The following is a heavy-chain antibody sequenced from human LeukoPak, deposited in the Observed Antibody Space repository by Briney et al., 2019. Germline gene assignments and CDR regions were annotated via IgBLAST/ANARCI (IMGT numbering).Heavy chain of an antibody. D-gene: IGHD7-27*01. CDR2: INEDGSTK. CDR1: GFTFSIYW. J-gene: IGHJ3*02. CDR3: ARDGDPILPGAFDI. Sequence: GGSLRLSCAASGFTFSIYWMSWVRQAPGKGLDWVANINEDGSTKYYVDSVKGRFTISRDNAKNSLYLQMNSLRAEDTAVYYCARDGDPILPGAFDIWGQGTMVTVSS. V-gene: IGHV3-7*01.